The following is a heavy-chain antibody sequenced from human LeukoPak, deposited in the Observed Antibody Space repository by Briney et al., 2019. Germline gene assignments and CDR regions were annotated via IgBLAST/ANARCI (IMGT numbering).Heavy chain of an antibody. J-gene: IGHJ4*02. CDR2: IYYSGST. CDR3: ARGPYDSSGYYPDY. CDR1: GGSISSYY. D-gene: IGHD3-22*01. Sequence: SETLSLTCTVDGGSISSYYWSWIRQPPGEGLGWIGYIYYSGSTNYNPSLKSRVTLSVDTSKNQFSLKLSSVTAADTAVYYCARGPYDSSGYYPDYWGQGTLVTVSS. V-gene: IGHV4-59*01.